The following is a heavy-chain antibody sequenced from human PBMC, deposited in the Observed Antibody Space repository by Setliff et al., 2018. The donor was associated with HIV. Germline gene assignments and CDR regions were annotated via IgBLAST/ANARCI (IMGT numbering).Heavy chain of an antibody. CDR2: INHSGST. Sequence: PSETLSLTCAVYGGSFSGYYWSWIRQPPGKGLEWIGEINHSGSTNYNPSLKSRVTISVDTSKNQFSLKLSSVTAADTAVYYCARARKASSGWCDAFDIWGQGTMVTVS. CDR1: GGSFSGYY. V-gene: IGHV4-34*01. D-gene: IGHD6-19*01. CDR3: ARARKASSGWCDAFDI. J-gene: IGHJ3*02.